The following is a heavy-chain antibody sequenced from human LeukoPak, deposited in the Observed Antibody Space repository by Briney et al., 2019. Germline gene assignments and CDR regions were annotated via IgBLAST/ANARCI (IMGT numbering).Heavy chain of an antibody. CDR3: ASIVVVPAAIGNFDY. V-gene: IGHV4-39*01. J-gene: IGHJ4*02. CDR1: SGSISSNNYY. D-gene: IGHD2-2*01. Sequence: SETLSLTCTVSSGSISSNNYYWGWVRQPPGKGLEWIGSVSYSGSTYYNPSLRSRVTISVDTSKNQFSLKLSSVTAADTAVYYCASIVVVPAAIGNFDYWGQGTLVTVSS. CDR2: VSYSGST.